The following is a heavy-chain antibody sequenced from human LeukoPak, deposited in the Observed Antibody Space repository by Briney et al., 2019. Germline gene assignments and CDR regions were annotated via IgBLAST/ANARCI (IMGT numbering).Heavy chain of an antibody. CDR3: ARSYCSSTSCYGPTFDY. D-gene: IGHD2-2*01. CDR2: IVVGSGNT. J-gene: IGHJ4*02. Sequence: EASVKVSCKASGFTFTSSAMQWVRQARGQRLEWIGWIVVGSGNTNYAQKFQERVTITRDMSTSTAYMELSSLRSEDTAVYYCARSYCSSTSCYGPTFDYWGQGTLVTVSS. CDR1: GFTFTSSA. V-gene: IGHV1-58*02.